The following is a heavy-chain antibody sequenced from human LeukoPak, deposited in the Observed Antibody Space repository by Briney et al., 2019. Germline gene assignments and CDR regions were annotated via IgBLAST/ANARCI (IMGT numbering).Heavy chain of an antibody. J-gene: IGHJ4*02. CDR3: ARPYYDILTGCYYFDY. D-gene: IGHD3-9*01. Sequence: ASVKVSCKASGYTFTSYDINWVRQATGQGLEWMGWMNPNSGNTGYGQKFQGRVTMTRNTSISTAYMELSSLRSEDTAVYYCARPYYDILTGCYYFDYWGQGTLVTVSS. V-gene: IGHV1-8*01. CDR2: MNPNSGNT. CDR1: GYTFTSYD.